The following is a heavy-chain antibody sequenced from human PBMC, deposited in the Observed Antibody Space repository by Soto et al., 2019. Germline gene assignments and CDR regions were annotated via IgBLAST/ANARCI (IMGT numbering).Heavy chain of an antibody. CDR1: CVSITSHY. CDR2: TYFRGSA. V-gene: IGHV4-59*11. CDR3: ARDLRSRGWFDP. J-gene: IGHJ5*02. Sequence: PSETLSLTCDVSCVSITSHYWNWIRQSPGMGLEWIGSTYFRGSASYNPSLKSRVTISLDTSKDQLSLTLSAVTAADSAVYYCARDLRSRGWFDPWGPGILVTVSS.